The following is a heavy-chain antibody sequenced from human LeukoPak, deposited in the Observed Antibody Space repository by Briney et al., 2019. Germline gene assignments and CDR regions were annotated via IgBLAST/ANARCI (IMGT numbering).Heavy chain of an antibody. CDR2: IYYSGSS. CDR3: ARDRTLYYDSSGYPSAYYFDY. Sequence: PSQTLSLTCTVSGGSISSCGYYWIWLRQHPGKGLVWVVYIYYSGSSYYNPALKSRITISVDTYKNPFSLKLSSVTAADTAVYYCARDRTLYYDSSGYPSAYYFDYWGQGTRVTVSS. CDR1: GGSISSCGYY. J-gene: IGHJ4*02. V-gene: IGHV4-31*03. D-gene: IGHD3-22*01.